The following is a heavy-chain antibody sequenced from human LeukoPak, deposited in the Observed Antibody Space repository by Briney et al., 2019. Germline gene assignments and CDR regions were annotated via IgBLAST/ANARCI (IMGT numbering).Heavy chain of an antibody. CDR2: IWYDGNNK. J-gene: IGHJ6*04. D-gene: IGHD2-2*01. CDR3: ARRVVVPAANMDV. CDR1: GFTFSSYG. Sequence: GRSLRLSCAASGFTFSSYGMHWGRHAPRKGLEWGAVIWYDGNNKYYADYVKGRFTISRDNSKNTLYLQMHSLRVEDTAVYYCARRVVVPAANMDVWGKGTTVTVSS. V-gene: IGHV3-33*01.